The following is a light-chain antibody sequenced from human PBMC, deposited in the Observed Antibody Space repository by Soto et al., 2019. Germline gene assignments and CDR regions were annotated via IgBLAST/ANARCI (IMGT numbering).Light chain of an antibody. J-gene: IGKJ1*01. V-gene: IGKV3-20*01. CDR3: QQYGSSPPRT. CDR1: QSVSNDF. CDR2: GAS. Sequence: EMGLTQSPGSLPLSAGETATLSSRASQSVSNDFLAWYQQKPGQAPRLLIYGASTRATDVPDRFSGSGSGADFTLSISRLEPEDFAVYYCQQYGSSPPRTFGQGTKVDI.